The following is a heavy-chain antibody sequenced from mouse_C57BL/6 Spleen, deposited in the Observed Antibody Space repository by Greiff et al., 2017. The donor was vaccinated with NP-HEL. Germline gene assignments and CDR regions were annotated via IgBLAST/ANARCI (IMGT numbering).Heavy chain of an antibody. V-gene: IGHV5-4*01. CDR2: ISDGGSYT. J-gene: IGHJ3*01. CDR1: GFTFSSYA. D-gene: IGHD3-2*02. Sequence: EVQRVESGGGLVKPGGSLKLSCAASGFTFSSYAMSWVRQTPEKRLEWVATISDGGSYTYYPDNVKGRFTTSRDNAKKNLYLQMSHLKSEDTAMYYCARETAQTWFAYWGQGTLVTVSA. CDR3: ARETAQTWFAY.